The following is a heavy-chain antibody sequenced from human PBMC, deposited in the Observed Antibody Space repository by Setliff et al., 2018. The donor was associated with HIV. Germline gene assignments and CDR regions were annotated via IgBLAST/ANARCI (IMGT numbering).Heavy chain of an antibody. CDR3: ARQYSSSSAHFEY. Sequence: LETLSLTCTVSGDSISGSSYYWGWIRQSPGRELEWLGSVYFSGTTYYNPSLKSRVKVSVNMSQNQFSLKVTSVTAADTAVYYCARQYSSSSAHFEYWGQGALVTV. CDR2: VYFSGTT. V-gene: IGHV4-39*01. D-gene: IGHD6-13*01. J-gene: IGHJ4*02. CDR1: GDSISGSSYY.